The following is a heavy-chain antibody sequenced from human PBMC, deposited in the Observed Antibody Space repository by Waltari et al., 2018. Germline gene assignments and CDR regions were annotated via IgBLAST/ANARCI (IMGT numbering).Heavy chain of an antibody. CDR3: ARDPWYNWNPGAFDI. CDR1: GGSISSYY. Sequence: QVQLQESGPGLVKPSETLSLTCTVSGGSISSYYWSWIRQPAGKGLEWIGRIYTSGSTNYNPSPKSRVTMSVDTSKNQFSLKLSSVTAADTAVYYCARDPWYNWNPGAFDIWGQGTMVTVSS. D-gene: IGHD1-20*01. J-gene: IGHJ3*02. CDR2: IYTSGST. V-gene: IGHV4-4*07.